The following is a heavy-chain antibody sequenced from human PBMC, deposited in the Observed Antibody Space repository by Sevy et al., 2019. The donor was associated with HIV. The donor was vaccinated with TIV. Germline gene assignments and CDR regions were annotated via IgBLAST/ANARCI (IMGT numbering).Heavy chain of an antibody. J-gene: IGHJ4*02. Sequence: GGSLRLSCAASGFTFNDYAMTWVRQAPGKGLEWVSAISGRGDKTFYTDSVKGRFTISRDSSKTTLSLQMNNLRVEDTAVYYCARDGVGATWFMRSLVWGQGTLVTVSS. CDR2: ISGRGDKT. V-gene: IGHV3-23*01. D-gene: IGHD1-26*01. CDR1: GFTFNDYA. CDR3: ARDGVGATWFMRSLV.